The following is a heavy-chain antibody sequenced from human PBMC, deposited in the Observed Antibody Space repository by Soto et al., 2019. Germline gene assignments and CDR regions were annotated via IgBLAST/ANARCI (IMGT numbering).Heavy chain of an antibody. J-gene: IGHJ6*02. V-gene: IGHV4-34*01. CDR1: SASLVDHY. Sequence: TLSLTCAVFSASLVDHYWNLIRQSPGKGLEWIGELDQSGGTNYNPSLKSRAIISDDTSKNQFSLTLTSVTAADTAVYYCAREDSYGWSGESLDVWGQGTTVTVSS. D-gene: IGHD6-19*01. CDR3: AREDSYGWSGESLDV. CDR2: LDQSGGT.